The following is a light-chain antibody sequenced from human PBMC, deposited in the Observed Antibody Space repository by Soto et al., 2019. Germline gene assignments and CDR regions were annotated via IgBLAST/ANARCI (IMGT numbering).Light chain of an antibody. V-gene: IGLV2-11*01. Sequence: QSALTQPRSVSGSPGQSVTISCTGTSSDVGTYNYVSWYQQHPDKAPKVMIYDVSERPSGVPDRFSGSKSGNTASLTISGLQAEDEADYYCCSYAGSPRYVFGTGTKLTVL. J-gene: IGLJ1*01. CDR2: DVS. CDR3: CSYAGSPRYV. CDR1: SSDVGTYNY.